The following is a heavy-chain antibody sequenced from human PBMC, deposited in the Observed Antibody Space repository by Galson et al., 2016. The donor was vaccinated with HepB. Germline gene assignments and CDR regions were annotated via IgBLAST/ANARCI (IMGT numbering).Heavy chain of an antibody. D-gene: IGHD3-9*01. V-gene: IGHV4-31*11. Sequence: TLSLTCAVSGGSVSGSGYYWTWIRQHPGRGLEWIGYIHDSVTTYYKPSLKSRLTISLDRSKNQFSLKLTSVTAADTAVYYCARAPNYFDRSGHTVLDHWGQGTLVTVSS. CDR1: GGSVSGSGYY. CDR2: IHDSVTT. J-gene: IGHJ4*02. CDR3: ARAPNYFDRSGHTVLDH.